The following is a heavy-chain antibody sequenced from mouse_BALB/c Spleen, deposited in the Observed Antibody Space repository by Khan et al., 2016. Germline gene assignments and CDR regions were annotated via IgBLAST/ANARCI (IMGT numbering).Heavy chain of an antibody. V-gene: IGHV14-3*02. J-gene: IGHJ2*01. Sequence: VQLQQSGAELVKPGASVKLSCTASGFNIKDTFLHWVKQRPEQGLEWLGRIDPANGDTKYDPNFQGKATITADTSSNTAYLHLSSLTSEDTAVDYCAPIDEGYYRYWGQGTTLTVSA. CDR1: GFNIKDTF. D-gene: IGHD2-3*01. CDR2: IDPANGDT. CDR3: APIDEGYYRY.